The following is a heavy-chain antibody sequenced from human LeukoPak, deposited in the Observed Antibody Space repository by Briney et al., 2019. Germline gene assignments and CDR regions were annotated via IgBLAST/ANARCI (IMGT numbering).Heavy chain of an antibody. D-gene: IGHD3-10*01. CDR2: ISWNGGRT. CDR3: ARDQRPYHYGSGSYNHNAFDI. CDR1: GFTFDDYD. Sequence: PGGSLRLSCAASGFTFDDYDMSWVRQAPGKGLEWVSGISWNGGRTGYADSVKGRFTISRDNAKNSLHLQMNSLRAKDTALYYCARDQRPYHYGSGSYNHNAFDIWGQGTLVTVSS. V-gene: IGHV3-20*04. J-gene: IGHJ3*02.